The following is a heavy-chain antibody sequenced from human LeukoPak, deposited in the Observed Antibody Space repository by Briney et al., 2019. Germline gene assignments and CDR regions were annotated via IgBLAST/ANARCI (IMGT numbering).Heavy chain of an antibody. CDR3: AKDLFYY. Sequence: PGGSLRLSCAASGFTFSTCGVHWVRQAPGKGLEWVAFIRYDGRNKYYADSVKGRFTISSDKSNNTLYLQMNSLRAEYTAVYYWAKDLFYYWGQGTLVTVSS. J-gene: IGHJ4*02. CDR1: GFTFSTCG. V-gene: IGHV3-30*02. CDR2: IRYDGRNK.